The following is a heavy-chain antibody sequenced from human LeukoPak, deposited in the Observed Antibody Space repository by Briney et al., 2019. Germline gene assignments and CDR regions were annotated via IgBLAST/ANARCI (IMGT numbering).Heavy chain of an antibody. J-gene: IGHJ5*02. CDR2: INHSGGT. D-gene: IGHD2-2*01. CDR3: ARACTSCYGRGWLDP. V-gene: IGHV4-34*01. CDR1: GGSFTGHY. Sequence: SATLSFTCGVYGGSFTGHYWTWSRQPPGKGLEWIGEINHSGGTNYNPSLKSRVTISVDTSKNQFSLNLNSVTAADTAVYYCARACTSCYGRGWLDPWGQGTLVTVSS.